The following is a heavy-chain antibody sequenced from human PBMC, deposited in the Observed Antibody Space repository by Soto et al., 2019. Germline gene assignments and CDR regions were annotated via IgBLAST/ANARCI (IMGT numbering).Heavy chain of an antibody. V-gene: IGHV4-31*03. D-gene: IGHD3-22*01. CDR2: IYYSGST. CDR3: AFYDSSGSRGFQH. J-gene: IGHJ1*01. CDR1: GGSITSGAYY. Sequence: QVQLQESGPGLVKPSQTLSLTGTVSGGSITSGAYYWSWIRQHPGKGLEWIGYIYYSGSTYYNPSLKSRVTISVDTSKNQFSLKLSSVTAADTAVYYCAFYDSSGSRGFQHWGHGTLVTVSS.